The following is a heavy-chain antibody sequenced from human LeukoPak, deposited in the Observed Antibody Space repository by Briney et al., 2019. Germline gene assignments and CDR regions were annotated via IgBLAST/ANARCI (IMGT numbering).Heavy chain of an antibody. CDR2: IVGSGATT. V-gene: IGHV3-23*01. J-gene: IGHJ3*02. CDR3: AKGTRSSPNDASDI. CDR1: GFTFSNYA. D-gene: IGHD1-26*01. Sequence: GGSLRLSCAASGFTFSNYAMSWVRQAPGKGLYWVSAIVGSGATTYYTNSVKGRFTISRDNPKNTLYLHMNSLRAEDTALYYCAKGTRSSPNDASDIWGQGTMVTVSS.